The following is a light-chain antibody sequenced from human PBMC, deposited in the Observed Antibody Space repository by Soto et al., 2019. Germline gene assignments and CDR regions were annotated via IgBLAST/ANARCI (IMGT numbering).Light chain of an antibody. CDR3: QQYGSSFTWT. V-gene: IGKV3-20*01. J-gene: IGKJ1*01. CDR2: GAS. CDR1: QSVSSSY. Sequence: EIVLTQSPGTLSLSPGERATLSCRASQSVSSSYLAWYQQKPGQAPRLLIYGASSRATGIPDRFSGSGSGTDFTLTISRVEPEDFAVYYCQQYGSSFTWTFGQGTKVEIK.